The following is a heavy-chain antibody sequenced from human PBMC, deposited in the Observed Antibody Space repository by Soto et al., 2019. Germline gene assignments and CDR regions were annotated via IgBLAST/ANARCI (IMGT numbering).Heavy chain of an antibody. CDR3: ARAQSSSRSNYGMDV. D-gene: IGHD6-13*01. Sequence: EVQLVESGGDLVQPGGSLRLSCVASGFTFSDHYMDWVRQAPGKGLEWVGRTKNKANSYTIEYAAAVKSRFTISRDDSKDSLYLQMSSLKIEDTAVYYCARAQSSSRSNYGMDVWGQGTTVTVSS. V-gene: IGHV3-72*01. CDR1: GFTFSDHY. CDR2: TKNKANSYTI. J-gene: IGHJ6*02.